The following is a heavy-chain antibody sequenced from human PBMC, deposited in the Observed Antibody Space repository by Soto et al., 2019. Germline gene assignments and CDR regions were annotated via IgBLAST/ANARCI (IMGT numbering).Heavy chain of an antibody. CDR2: IYYSGST. V-gene: IGHV4-59*01. CDR1: GGSISSYY. J-gene: IGHJ4*02. D-gene: IGHD3-22*01. CDR3: ARVAYYYDSSGYIHYFDC. Sequence: PSETLSLTCTVFGGSISSYYWSWIRQPPGKGLEWIGYIYYSGSTNYNPSLKSRVTISVDTSKNQFSLKLSSVTAADTAVYYCARVAYYYDSSGYIHYFDCWGQGTLVTVSS.